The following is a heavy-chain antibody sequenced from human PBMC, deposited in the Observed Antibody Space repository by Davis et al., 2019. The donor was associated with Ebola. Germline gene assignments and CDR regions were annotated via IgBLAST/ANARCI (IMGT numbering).Heavy chain of an antibody. J-gene: IGHJ3*02. V-gene: IGHV3-NL1*01. D-gene: IGHD1-26*01. Sequence: GESLKISCAASGFTFSSYGMHWARQAPGKGLEWVSVVYSGGYTFYADSVKGRFTISRDNSKNTLYLQMNGLRVEDTAIYYCTKDTSNIWFDIWGQGTMVTVSS. CDR3: TKDTSNIWFDI. CDR1: GFTFSSYG. CDR2: VYSGGYT.